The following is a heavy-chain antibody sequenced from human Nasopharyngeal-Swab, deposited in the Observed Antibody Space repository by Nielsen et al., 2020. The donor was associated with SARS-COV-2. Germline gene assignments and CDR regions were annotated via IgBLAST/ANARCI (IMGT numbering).Heavy chain of an antibody. D-gene: IGHD3-22*01. V-gene: IGHV3-30-3*01. CDR3: ASLGDSSGYYYRIDGYAHDAHDAFDI. Sequence: WIRQPPGKGLEWVAGISYDGSNKYYADSVKGRFTISRDNSKNTLYLQMNSLRAEDTAVYYCASLGDSSGYYYRIDGYAHDAHDAFDIWGQGTMVTVSS. J-gene: IGHJ3*02. CDR2: ISYDGSNK.